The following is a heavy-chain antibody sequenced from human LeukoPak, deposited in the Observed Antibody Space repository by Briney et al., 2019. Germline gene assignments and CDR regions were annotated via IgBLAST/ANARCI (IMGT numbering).Heavy chain of an antibody. CDR1: GFDFSSNW. CDR3: ARSVSSTTVTHPFDY. V-gene: IGHV3-74*01. CDR2: IKGDGIST. J-gene: IGHJ4*02. D-gene: IGHD4-17*01. Sequence: GGSLRLSCAASGFDFSSNWMHWVRHAPGQGLVWVSRIKGDGISTNYADSVKGRFTISRDNAKNSLYLQMNSLRAEDTALYYCARSVSSTTVTHPFDYWGQGTLVTVSS.